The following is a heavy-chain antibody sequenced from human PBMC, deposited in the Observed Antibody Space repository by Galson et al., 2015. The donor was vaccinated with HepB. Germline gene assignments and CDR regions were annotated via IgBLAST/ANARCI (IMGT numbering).Heavy chain of an antibody. CDR1: GFTFSSYV. Sequence: SLRLSCAASGFTFSSYVMSWVRQAPGKGLEWVSAISGGGDNTYYADSVRGRFTVSRDNSKNTLYLQMNSLRAEDTAVYYCAGSTAWVRGAEGGVYYYHGVDLWGKGTAVTVSP. J-gene: IGHJ6*04. V-gene: IGHV3-23*01. CDR3: AGSTAWVRGAEGGVYYYHGVDL. CDR2: ISGGGDNT. D-gene: IGHD3-10*01.